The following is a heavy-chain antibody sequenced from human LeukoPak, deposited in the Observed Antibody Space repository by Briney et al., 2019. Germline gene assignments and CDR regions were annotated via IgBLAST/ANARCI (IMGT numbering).Heavy chain of an antibody. CDR1: GGSISSSSYY. Sequence: PSETLSLTCTVSGGSISSSSYYWGWIRQPPGKGLEWIGSIYYSGSTYYNPSLKSRVTISVDTSKNQFSLKLSSVTAADTAVYYCARQRRRGYSGYDPGAFDIWGQGTMVTVSS. D-gene: IGHD5-12*01. V-gene: IGHV4-39*01. J-gene: IGHJ3*02. CDR2: IYYSGST. CDR3: ARQRRRGYSGYDPGAFDI.